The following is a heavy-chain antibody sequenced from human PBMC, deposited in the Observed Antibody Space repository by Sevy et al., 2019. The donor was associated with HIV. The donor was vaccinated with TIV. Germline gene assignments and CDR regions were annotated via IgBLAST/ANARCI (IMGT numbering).Heavy chain of an antibody. Sequence: GGSLRLSCIGSGFSFSYYGIHWVRRSPGKGLDWVAHRSHDGINEDYADSVKGRFTISRDNSKNTVYLEMNSLRNEDTAIYFCANAYSGSYSHSYLYALDVWGQGTTVTVSS. CDR1: GFSFSYYG. V-gene: IGHV3-30*18. CDR2: RSHDGINE. CDR3: ANAYSGSYSHSYLYALDV. J-gene: IGHJ6*02. D-gene: IGHD1-26*01.